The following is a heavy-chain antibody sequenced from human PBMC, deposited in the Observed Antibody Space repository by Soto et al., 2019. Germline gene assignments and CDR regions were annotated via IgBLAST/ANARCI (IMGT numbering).Heavy chain of an antibody. D-gene: IGHD3-9*01. V-gene: IGHV3-23*01. Sequence: GGSLRLSCAASGFTFSSYAMSWVRQAPGKGLEWVSAIGGSGGSTYYADSVKGRFTISRDNSKNTLYLQMNSLRAEDTAVYYYAKDRDTRYFDWLSGGFDYWGQGTLVTV. J-gene: IGHJ4*02. CDR2: IGGSGGST. CDR3: AKDRDTRYFDWLSGGFDY. CDR1: GFTFSSYA.